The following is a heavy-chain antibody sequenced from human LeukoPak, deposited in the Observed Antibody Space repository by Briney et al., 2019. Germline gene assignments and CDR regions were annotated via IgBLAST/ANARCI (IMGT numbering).Heavy chain of an antibody. Sequence: PGGSLRLSCAASGFTFSSYAMSWVRQAPGKGLEWVSAISGSGGSTYYADSVKGQFTVSRDNSKNTLYLQMNSLRAEDTAVYYCAKDLPGWYGEGDAFDIWGQGTMVTVSS. CDR1: GFTFSSYA. V-gene: IGHV3-23*01. CDR2: ISGSGGST. D-gene: IGHD6-19*01. J-gene: IGHJ3*02. CDR3: AKDLPGWYGEGDAFDI.